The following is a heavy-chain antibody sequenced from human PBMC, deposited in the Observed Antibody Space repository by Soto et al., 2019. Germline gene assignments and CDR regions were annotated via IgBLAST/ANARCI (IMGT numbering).Heavy chain of an antibody. CDR2: INHRGST. CDR3: ARDGFCTSTTCRVGNWFDP. Sequence: QVQLQQWGAGLLKPSETLSLTCVVYGGSFSGYYWSWIRQSPGKGLEWIGGINHRGSTNYNPSLESRVTISVDTSKNQFSLKLPSVTVADTAMYYCARDGFCTSTTCRVGNWFDPWGQGTLVTVSS. D-gene: IGHD2-2*01. CDR1: GGSFSGYY. V-gene: IGHV4-34*01. J-gene: IGHJ5*02.